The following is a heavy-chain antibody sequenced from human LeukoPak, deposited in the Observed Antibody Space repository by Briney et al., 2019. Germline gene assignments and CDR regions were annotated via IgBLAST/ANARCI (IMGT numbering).Heavy chain of an antibody. CDR1: GGSISSGSYY. CDR2: IYTSGST. Sequence: SQTLSLTCTVSGGSISSGSYYWSWVRQPAGKGLEWIGRIYTSGSTNYNPSLKSRVTISVDTSKNQFSLKLSSVTAADTAVYYCARAPSMPRFDPWGQGTLVTVSS. V-gene: IGHV4-61*02. J-gene: IGHJ5*02. CDR3: ARAPSMPRFDP. D-gene: IGHD2-2*01.